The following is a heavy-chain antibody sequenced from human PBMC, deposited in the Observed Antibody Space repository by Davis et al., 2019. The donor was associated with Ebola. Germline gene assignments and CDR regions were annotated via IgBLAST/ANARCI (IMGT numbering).Heavy chain of an antibody. Sequence: GESLKISCAASGFTFSGSAMHWVRQASGKGLEWVGRIRSKANSYTTAYAASVKGRFTISRDDSKNTAYLQMNSLKTEDTAVYYCTSDGGYVIYYGMDVWGQGTTVTVSS. CDR1: GFTFSGSA. CDR2: IRSKANSYTT. CDR3: TSDGGYVIYYGMDV. J-gene: IGHJ6*02. V-gene: IGHV3-73*01. D-gene: IGHD5-12*01.